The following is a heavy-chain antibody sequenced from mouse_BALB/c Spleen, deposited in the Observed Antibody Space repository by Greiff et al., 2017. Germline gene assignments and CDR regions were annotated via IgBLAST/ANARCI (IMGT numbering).Heavy chain of an antibody. V-gene: IGHV2-9*02. CDR3: ARGDEGYYYAMDY. D-gene: IGHD2-12*01. J-gene: IGHJ4*01. Sequence: VQLVESGPGLVAPSQSLSITCTVSGFSLTSYGVHWVRQPPGKGLEWLGVIWAGGSTNYNSALMSRLSISKDNSKSQVFLKMNSLQTDDTAMYYCARGDEGYYYAMDYWGQGTSVTVSS. CDR2: IWAGGST. CDR1: GFSLTSYG.